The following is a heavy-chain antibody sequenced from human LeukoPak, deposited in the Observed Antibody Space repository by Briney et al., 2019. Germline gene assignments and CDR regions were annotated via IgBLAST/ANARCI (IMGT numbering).Heavy chain of an antibody. CDR2: IYPGDSDT. CDR1: GYSFTSYW. CDR3: ATPRRGIVGALDAFDI. D-gene: IGHD1-26*01. Sequence: AGESLKISCKGSGYSFTSYWIGWVRQLPGKGLEWMGIIYPGDSDTRYSPSFQGQVTISADKSISTAYLQWSSLKASDTAMYYCATPRRGIVGALDAFDIWGQGTMVTVSS. J-gene: IGHJ3*02. V-gene: IGHV5-51*01.